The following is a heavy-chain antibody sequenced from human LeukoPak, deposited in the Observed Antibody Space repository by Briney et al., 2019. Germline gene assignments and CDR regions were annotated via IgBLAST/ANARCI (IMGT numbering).Heavy chain of an antibody. CDR3: ATEGNRYSSSHDY. Sequence: GGSLRLSCAASGFTFSNYNMNWVRQAPGKGLEWVSSISSSSTYIYYADSVKGRFTISRDNAKNSLYLQMNSLGAEDTALYYCATEGNRYSSSHDYWGQGTLVTVSS. CDR2: ISSSSTYI. CDR1: GFTFSNYN. J-gene: IGHJ4*02. D-gene: IGHD6-13*01. V-gene: IGHV3-21*04.